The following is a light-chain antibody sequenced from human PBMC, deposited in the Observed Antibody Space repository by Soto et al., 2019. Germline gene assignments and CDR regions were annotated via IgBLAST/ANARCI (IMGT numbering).Light chain of an antibody. CDR3: QQYENWPPYN. CDR2: GAS. Sequence: TQSPATLSASPGEIVSLSCRASQSIGPNLAWYPQRHGQAPRLIISGASTRASGVPARFIGRGFGTEFTLTITNLQPEDVGIYYCQQYENWPPYNFGQGTKLEIK. CDR1: QSIGPN. J-gene: IGKJ2*01. V-gene: IGKV3-15*01.